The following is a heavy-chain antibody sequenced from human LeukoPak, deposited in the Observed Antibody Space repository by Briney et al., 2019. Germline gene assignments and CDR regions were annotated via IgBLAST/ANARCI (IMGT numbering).Heavy chain of an antibody. D-gene: IGHD2/OR15-2a*01. J-gene: IGHJ4*02. CDR2: TKQDGSEK. V-gene: IGHV3-7*01. CDR1: GFTFSSYW. Sequence: PGGSLRLSCAASGFTFSSYWMSWVRQAPGKGLEWVANTKQDGSEKYHMDSVKGRFTISRDNAKNSLYLQTNTLRAEDTAVYYCTRATTLVDCWGQGTLVTVSS. CDR3: TRATTLVDC.